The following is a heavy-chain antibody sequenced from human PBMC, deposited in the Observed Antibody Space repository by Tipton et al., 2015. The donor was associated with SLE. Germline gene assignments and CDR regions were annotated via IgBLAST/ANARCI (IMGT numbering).Heavy chain of an antibody. CDR2: RFSGGST. J-gene: IGHJ6*03. CDR3: ARRKYYYMDV. Sequence: TLSLTCSVSGDSFYSSHDQWDWIRQSPGKGLEWIGSRFSGGSTYYNPSLKSRVTISVDMSKSQFSLNLNLVTAADTAIYYCARRKYYYMDVWGKEATVTVSS. V-gene: IGHV4-39*01. CDR1: GDSFYSSHDQ.